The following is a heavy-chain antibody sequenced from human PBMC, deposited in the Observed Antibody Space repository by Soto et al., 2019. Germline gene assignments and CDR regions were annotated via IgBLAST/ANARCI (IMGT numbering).Heavy chain of an antibody. Sequence: QVQLVQSGAEVKKPGSSVKVSCKASGGTFSSLDINWVRQAPGQGLEWMGGIIPISETTNYAQNFQGRVSIVADKSTSTAYMELSRLRSEDTAVYYCARALLSHSYDSGGYDSYFHAMDVWGQGTPVTVSS. CDR2: IIPISETT. J-gene: IGHJ6*02. CDR1: GGTFSSLD. D-gene: IGHD3-22*01. CDR3: ARALLSHSYDSGGYDSYFHAMDV. V-gene: IGHV1-69*06.